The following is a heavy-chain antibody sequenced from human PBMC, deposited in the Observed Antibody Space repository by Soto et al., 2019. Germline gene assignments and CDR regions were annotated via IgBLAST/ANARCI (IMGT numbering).Heavy chain of an antibody. J-gene: IGHJ4*02. CDR1: GGSFSGYY. Sequence: QVQLQQWGAGLLKPSETLSLTCAVYGGSFSGYYWSWIRQPPGKGLEWIGEINHSGSTNYNPSLKRRVTISVDTSKNQFSLKLSSVTAADTAVYYCARADVLRFLEWTRWGQGTLVTVSS. D-gene: IGHD3-3*01. V-gene: IGHV4-34*01. CDR2: INHSGST. CDR3: ARADVLRFLEWTR.